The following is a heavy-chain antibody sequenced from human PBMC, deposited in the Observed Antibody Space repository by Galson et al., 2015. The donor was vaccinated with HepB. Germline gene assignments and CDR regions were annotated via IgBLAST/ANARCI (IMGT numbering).Heavy chain of an antibody. J-gene: IGHJ4*02. Sequence: SLRLSCAASGFTFSNAWMNWVRQTPGRGLEWVGRIKGKTDGGTTDYAAPVKGRFTISRDDSKNTLYLQMNSLKTEDTAVYYCTTDQRSYDFWSGYYFDPWTWGQGTLVTVSS. CDR1: GFTFSNAW. D-gene: IGHD3-3*01. V-gene: IGHV3-15*07. CDR2: IKGKTDGGTT. CDR3: TTDQRSYDFWSGYYFDPWT.